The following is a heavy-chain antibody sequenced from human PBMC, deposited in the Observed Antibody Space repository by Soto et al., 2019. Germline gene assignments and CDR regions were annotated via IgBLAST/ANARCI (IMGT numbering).Heavy chain of an antibody. CDR3: ARGHYDFGSGPRSYYNYGMDV. CDR1: GGSVSSGSYY. CDR2: IYYSGST. J-gene: IGHJ6*02. V-gene: IGHV4-61*01. D-gene: IGHD3-3*01. Sequence: SETLSLTCTVSGGSVSSGSYYWRRIRQHPGKGLEWIGYIYYSGSTNYNPSLRSRVTISVDTSRNQFSLKLSSVTAADTAVYYCARGHYDFGSGPRSYYNYGMDVWGQGTTVTVAS.